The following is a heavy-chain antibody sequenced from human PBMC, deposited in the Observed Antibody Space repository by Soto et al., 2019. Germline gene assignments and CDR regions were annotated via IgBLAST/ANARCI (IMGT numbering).Heavy chain of an antibody. Sequence: QLQLQESDSGLVKPSQTLSLTCTVSDDSISSGGHSWSWIRQPPGKGLEWIGYIYHTGSTHYNPSLNTRGTISVDTSNNQFSLLLTSATAAATAVYYCARGPWNYGDHWFDPWGQGTLVTGSS. D-gene: IGHD1-7*01. CDR2: IYHTGST. CDR1: DDSISSGGHS. V-gene: IGHV4-30-2*01. CDR3: ARGPWNYGDHWFDP. J-gene: IGHJ5*02.